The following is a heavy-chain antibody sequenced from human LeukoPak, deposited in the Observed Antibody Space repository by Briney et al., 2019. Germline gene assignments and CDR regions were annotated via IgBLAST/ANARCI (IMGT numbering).Heavy chain of an antibody. D-gene: IGHD3-22*01. CDR2: INRSGST. V-gene: IGHV4-34*01. CDR3: ARDLGQYYDTSDNWFDP. CDR1: GGSFSGYY. Sequence: PSETLSLTCAVYGGSFSGYYWSWIRQPPGKGLEWIGEINRSGSTNYNPSLKSRVTISVDTSKNQFSLRLSSVTAADTAVYYCARDLGQYYDTSDNWFDPWGQGTLVTVSS. J-gene: IGHJ5*02.